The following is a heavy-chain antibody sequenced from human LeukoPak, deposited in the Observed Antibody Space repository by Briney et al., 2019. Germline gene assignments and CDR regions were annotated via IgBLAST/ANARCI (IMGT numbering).Heavy chain of an antibody. D-gene: IGHD3-10*01. V-gene: IGHV3-23*01. CDR3: AKYTSGTSYRGLDQ. Sequence: GKSLRLSCGASGLTVSSYAMSWVCQAPGKGLEWVSTIIGSAASTYYADSVKGRFTISRDDSKNTVYLQMNSLRAEDTAVYSCAKYTSGTSYRGLDQWGHGTLVTVSS. CDR1: GLTVSSYA. J-gene: IGHJ4*01. CDR2: IIGSAAST.